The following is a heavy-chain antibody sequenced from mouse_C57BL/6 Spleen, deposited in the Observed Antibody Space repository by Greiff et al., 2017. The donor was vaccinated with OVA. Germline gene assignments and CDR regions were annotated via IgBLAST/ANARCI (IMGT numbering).Heavy chain of an antibody. CDR1: GYTFTSYG. V-gene: IGHV1-81*01. Sequence: VKVVESGAELARPGASVKLSCKASGYTFTSYGISWVKQRTGQGLEWIGEIYPRSGNTYYNEKFKGKATLTADKSSSTAYMELRSLTSEDSAVYFCARAVTTTVYYFDYWGQGTTLTVSS. J-gene: IGHJ2*01. CDR2: IYPRSGNT. CDR3: ARAVTTTVYYFDY. D-gene: IGHD2-2*01.